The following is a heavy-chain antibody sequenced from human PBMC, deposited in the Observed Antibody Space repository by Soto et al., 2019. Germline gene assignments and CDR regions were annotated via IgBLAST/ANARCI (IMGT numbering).Heavy chain of an antibody. Sequence: SQTLSLTCAMSVDSVSGNSAAWNWIMQSPSRGLEWLGRTYYRSKWYNDYAVSVKSRITVTPDTSKNQFSLHLNSVTPEDTAVYYCARESPHYESSDCYFDYWGQGALVPGPS. CDR2: TYYRSKWYN. D-gene: IGHD3-22*01. J-gene: IGHJ4*02. V-gene: IGHV6-1*01. CDR3: ARESPHYESSDCYFDY. CDR1: VDSVSGNSAA.